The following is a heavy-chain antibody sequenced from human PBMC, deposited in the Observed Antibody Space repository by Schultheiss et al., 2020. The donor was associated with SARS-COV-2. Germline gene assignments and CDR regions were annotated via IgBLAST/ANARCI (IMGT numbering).Heavy chain of an antibody. D-gene: IGHD1-26*01. CDR3: ARSPQWELLQSDY. CDR1: GFTFSSYS. CDR2: ISSSGSTI. J-gene: IGHJ4*02. Sequence: GESLKISCAASGFTFSSYSMNWVRQAPGKGLEWVSYISSSGSTIYYADSVKGRFTISRDNAKNSLYLQMNSLRAEDTAVYYCARSPQWELLQSDYWGQGTLVTVSS. V-gene: IGHV3-48*04.